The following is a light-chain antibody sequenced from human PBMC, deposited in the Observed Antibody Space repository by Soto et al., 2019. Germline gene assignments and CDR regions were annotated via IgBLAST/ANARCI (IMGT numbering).Light chain of an antibody. CDR3: CSFADFTYV. CDR2: EVT. V-gene: IGLV2-23*02. J-gene: IGLJ1*01. Sequence: QSLLTRPASVSGCPGQSITISCTGTSSDIGSYDLVSWYQQHPGTAPKLIIYEVTERPSGVSTRFSGSKSGNTASLTISGLQAVDEADYYCCSFADFTYVFGTGTKVTVL. CDR1: SSDIGSYDL.